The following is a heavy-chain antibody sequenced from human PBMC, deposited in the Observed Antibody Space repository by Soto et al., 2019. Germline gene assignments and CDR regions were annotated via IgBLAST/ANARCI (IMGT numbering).Heavy chain of an antibody. CDR1: SGSITSANW. CDR2: IYHSGST. D-gene: IGHD2-15*01. Sequence: QVPLQESGPRLVRPSGTLSLTCTVSSGSITSANWWSWVRQPPGRGLEWIGEIYHSGSTNYNLSLKSRVTLSVDKSKNQFSLSLSSVTAADTAMYYCARRGGGVVLAATTPFDYWGQRTLVTVSS. V-gene: IGHV4-4*02. CDR3: ARRGGGVVLAATTPFDY. J-gene: IGHJ4*02.